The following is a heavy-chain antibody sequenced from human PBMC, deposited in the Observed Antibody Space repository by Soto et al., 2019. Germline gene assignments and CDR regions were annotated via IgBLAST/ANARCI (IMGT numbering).Heavy chain of an antibody. CDR1: GFSLRNGGVG. CDR2: IYWNDDK. Sequence: QITLRESGPTLVKSTQTLTLTCTFSGFSLRNGGVGVGWIRQPPGKALEWVALIYWNDDKRYSPSLKSRLTITKDTSKNQVVLTMTNVDPVDTATYYGAHKLDTADWFGPWGQGTPVTVSS. V-gene: IGHV2-5*01. CDR3: AHKLDTADWFGP. D-gene: IGHD5-18*01. J-gene: IGHJ5*02.